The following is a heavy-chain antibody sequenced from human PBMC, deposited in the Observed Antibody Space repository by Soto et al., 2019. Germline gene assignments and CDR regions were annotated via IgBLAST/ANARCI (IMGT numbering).Heavy chain of an antibody. V-gene: IGHV3-23*01. D-gene: IGHD6-19*01. J-gene: IGHJ4*02. CDR3: ASRSSGWYFDY. CDR1: GFTFSSYA. Sequence: EVQLLESGGGLVQPGGSLRLSCAASGFTFSSYAMNWVRQGPGKGLEWVSVISGSGGSTYYADSVKGRFTISRDNSKNTLYLQRNSRRAEDTAVYYCASRSSGWYFDYWGQGTLVTVSS. CDR2: ISGSGGST.